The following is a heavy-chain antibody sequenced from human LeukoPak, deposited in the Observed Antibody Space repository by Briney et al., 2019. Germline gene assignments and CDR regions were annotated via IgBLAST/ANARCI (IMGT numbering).Heavy chain of an antibody. V-gene: IGHV4-59*01. CDR2: IYYSGST. Sequence: SETLSPTCTVSGGSISSYYWSWIRQPPGKGLEWIGYIYYSGSTNYNPSLKSRVTISVDTSKNQFSLKLSSVTAADTAVYYCARGKYYYDSSGYYYRAFDIWGQGTMVTVSS. J-gene: IGHJ3*02. D-gene: IGHD3-22*01. CDR1: GGSISSYY. CDR3: ARGKYYYDSSGYYYRAFDI.